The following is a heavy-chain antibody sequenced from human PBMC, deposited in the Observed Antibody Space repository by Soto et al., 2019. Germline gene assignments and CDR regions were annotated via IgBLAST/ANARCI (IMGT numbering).Heavy chain of an antibody. V-gene: IGHV3-15*07. CDR1: GFTFSNAW. D-gene: IGHD3-16*02. J-gene: IGHJ3*02. CDR2: IKSKTDGGTT. Sequence: GGSLRLSCAASGFTFSNAWMNWVRQAPGKGLEWVGRIKSKTDGGTTDYAAPVKGRFTISRDDSKNTLYLQMNSLKTEDTAVYYCTTGCGMITFGGVIVSAFDIWGQGTMVTVSS. CDR3: TTGCGMITFGGVIVSAFDI.